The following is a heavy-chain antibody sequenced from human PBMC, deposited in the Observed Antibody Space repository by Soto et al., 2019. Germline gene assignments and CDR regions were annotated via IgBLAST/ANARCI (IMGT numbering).Heavy chain of an antibody. J-gene: IGHJ6*02. Sequence: GESLKISCKGSGYSFTSYWSSWVRQMPGKGLEWMGRIDPSDSYTNYSPSFQGHVTISADKSISTAYLQWSSLKASDTAMYYCARHYTAMALLYGMDVWGQGTTVTVSS. CDR1: GYSFTSYW. CDR3: ARHYTAMALLYGMDV. D-gene: IGHD5-18*01. CDR2: IDPSDSYT. V-gene: IGHV5-10-1*01.